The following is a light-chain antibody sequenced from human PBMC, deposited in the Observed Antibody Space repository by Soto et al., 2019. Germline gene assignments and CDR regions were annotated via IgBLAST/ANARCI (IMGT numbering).Light chain of an antibody. Sequence: EIVLTQSPGTLSLSPGERVTLSCRASQSVNSNYLAWYQQRPGQAPRLLIYGASSRATGIPDRFSGSGSGTDFTLTISRLEPEDFAVYYCQQYGGSPHTFGQGTKLEIK. V-gene: IGKV3-20*01. J-gene: IGKJ2*01. CDR1: QSVNSNY. CDR2: GAS. CDR3: QQYGGSPHT.